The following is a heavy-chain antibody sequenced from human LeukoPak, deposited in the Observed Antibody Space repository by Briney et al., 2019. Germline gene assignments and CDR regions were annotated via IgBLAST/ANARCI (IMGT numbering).Heavy chain of an antibody. Sequence: SETLSLTCTVSGGSISSSSYYWGWIRQPPGKGLEWIGSIYYSGSTYYNPSLKSRVTISVDTSKNQFSLKLSSVTAADTAVYYCARNSYTYYYGSGSYSNFDYWGQGTLVTVSS. CDR3: ARNSYTYYYGSGSYSNFDY. D-gene: IGHD3-10*01. V-gene: IGHV4-39*07. CDR2: IYYSGST. J-gene: IGHJ4*02. CDR1: GGSISSSSYY.